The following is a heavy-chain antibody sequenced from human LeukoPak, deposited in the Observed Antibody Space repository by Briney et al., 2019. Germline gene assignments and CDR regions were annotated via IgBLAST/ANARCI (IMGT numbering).Heavy chain of an antibody. V-gene: IGHV4-4*02. D-gene: IGHD6-6*01. CDR1: GGSISSSNW. J-gene: IGHJ6*03. CDR3: ARGCSSSSYYYYYYYMDV. CDR2: IYHSGST. Sequence: SGTLSLTCAVSGGSISSSNWWSWVRQPPGKGLEWIGEIYHSGSTNYNPSLKSRVTISVDKSKNQFSLKLSSVTAADTAVYYCARGCSSSSYYYYYYYMDVWGKGTAVTVSS.